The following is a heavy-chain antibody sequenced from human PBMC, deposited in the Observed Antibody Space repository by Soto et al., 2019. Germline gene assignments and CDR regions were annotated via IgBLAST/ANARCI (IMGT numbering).Heavy chain of an antibody. Sequence: GGSLRLSCAASGFTFSSYAMSWVRQAPGKGLEWVSAISGSGGSTYYADSVKGRFTISRDNSKNTLYLQMNSLRAEDTAVYYCAKRTVVVVAAGTPLGTWGQGTMVTGSS. J-gene: IGHJ3*02. CDR3: AKRTVVVVAAGTPLGT. CDR2: ISGSGGST. D-gene: IGHD2-15*01. CDR1: GFTFSSYA. V-gene: IGHV3-23*01.